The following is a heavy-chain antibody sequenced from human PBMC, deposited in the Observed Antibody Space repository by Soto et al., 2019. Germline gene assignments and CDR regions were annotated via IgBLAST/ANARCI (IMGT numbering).Heavy chain of an antibody. V-gene: IGHV3-30-3*01. CDR1: GFTFSSYA. Sequence: GGSLRLSCAASGFTFSSYAMHWARQAPGTGLEWVAVISYEGSNKYYADSVKGRFTISRDNSKNTLYLQMNSLRTEDTAVYYCARVLGGMATVPFDYWGQGALVTVSS. CDR2: ISYEGSNK. CDR3: ARVLGGMATVPFDY. J-gene: IGHJ4*02. D-gene: IGHD4-4*01.